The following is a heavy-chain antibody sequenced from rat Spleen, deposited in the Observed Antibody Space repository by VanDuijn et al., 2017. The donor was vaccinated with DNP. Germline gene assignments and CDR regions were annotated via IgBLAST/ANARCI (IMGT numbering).Heavy chain of an antibody. V-gene: IGHV5S10*01. CDR1: GFTFSDYN. J-gene: IGHJ2*01. Sequence: EVQLVESGGGLVQPGRSLKLSCAASGFTFSDYNMAWVRQAPKKGLEWVATIIYDGSRTYYRDSVKGRFTISRDNAKSTLYLQMDSLRSEDTATYYCAKEPKESRYFDYWGQGVMVTVSS. CDR2: IIYDGSRT. CDR3: AKEPKESRYFDY.